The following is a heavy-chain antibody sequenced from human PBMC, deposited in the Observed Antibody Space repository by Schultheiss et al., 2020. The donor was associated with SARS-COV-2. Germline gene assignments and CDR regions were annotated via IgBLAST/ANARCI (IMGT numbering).Heavy chain of an antibody. J-gene: IGHJ6*02. CDR3: ARDPGITGTDYGMDV. CDR1: GYTFTSYD. Sequence: SVKVSCKASGYTFTSYDINWVRQATGQGLEWMGGIIPIFGTANYAQKFQGRVTITADESTSTAYMELSSLRSEDTAVYYCARDPGITGTDYGMDVWGQGTTVTVSS. D-gene: IGHD1-7*01. CDR2: IIPIFGTA. V-gene: IGHV1-69*13.